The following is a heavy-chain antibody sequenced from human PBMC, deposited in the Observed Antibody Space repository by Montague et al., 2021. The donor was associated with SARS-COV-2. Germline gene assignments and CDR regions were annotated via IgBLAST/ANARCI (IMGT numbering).Heavy chain of an antibody. V-gene: IGHV4-4*02. CDR2: IYYSGST. Sequence: SETLSLTCSVSGGSISTTNWWSWVRQPPGKGLEWIGYIYYSGSTNYSPSLKSRVTISVDTSKNQFSLKLSSVTAADTAVYYCARDGYNAHQNYWHFDLWGRGTLVTVSS. CDR1: GGSISTTNW. J-gene: IGHJ2*01. D-gene: IGHD5-24*01. CDR3: ARDGYNAHQNYWHFDL.